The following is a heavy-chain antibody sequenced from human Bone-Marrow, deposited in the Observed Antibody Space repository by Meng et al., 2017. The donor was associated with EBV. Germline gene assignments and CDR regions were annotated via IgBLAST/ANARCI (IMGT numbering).Heavy chain of an antibody. J-gene: IGHJ5*02. CDR3: ARESRGWFDP. V-gene: IGHV3-30*03. Sequence: QGQLVGSGGGVVQPGGSLGPSCAASGFTFSSYGMHWVRQAPGKGLGWVAVISYDGSNKYYADSVKGRFTISRDNSKNTLYLQMNSLRAEDTAVYYCARESRGWFDPWGQGTLVTVS. CDR2: ISYDGSNK. CDR1: GFTFSSYG.